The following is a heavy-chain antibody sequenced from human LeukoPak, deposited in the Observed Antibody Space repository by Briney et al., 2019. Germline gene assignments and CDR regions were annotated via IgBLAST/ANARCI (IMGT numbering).Heavy chain of an antibody. D-gene: IGHD3-22*01. CDR1: GFTFSSYS. CDR3: AKGYSSGYYSSTFDI. V-gene: IGHV3-48*04. J-gene: IGHJ3*02. Sequence: GGSLRLSCAASGFTFSSYSMNWVRQAPGKGLEWVSYISSSSSTIYYADSVKGRFTISRDNAKNSLYLQMNSLRAEDTAFYYCAKGYSSGYYSSTFDIWGQGTMVTVSS. CDR2: ISSSSSTI.